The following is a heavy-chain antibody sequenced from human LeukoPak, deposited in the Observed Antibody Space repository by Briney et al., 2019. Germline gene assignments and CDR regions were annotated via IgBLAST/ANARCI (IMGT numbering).Heavy chain of an antibody. CDR2: ISYDGSNK. J-gene: IGHJ4*02. CDR1: GFTFSNYA. Sequence: GGSLRLSCAVSGFTFSNYAMHWVRQAPGKGLEWVAVISYDGSNKYYADSVKGRFTISRDNSKNTLYLQMNSLRAEDTAVYYCARERGSYRTFDYWGQGTLVTVSS. V-gene: IGHV3-30-3*01. D-gene: IGHD1-26*01. CDR3: ARERGSYRTFDY.